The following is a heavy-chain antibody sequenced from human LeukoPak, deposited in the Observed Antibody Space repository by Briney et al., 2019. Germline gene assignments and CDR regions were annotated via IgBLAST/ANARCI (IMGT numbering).Heavy chain of an antibody. CDR3: ARVFYYYGMDV. J-gene: IGHJ6*02. Sequence: SETLSLTCAVYGGSFSGYYWSWIRQPPGKGLEWIGEINHSGSTNYNPSLKSRVTISVDTSKNQFSLKLSSVTAADTAVYYCARVFYYYGMDVWGQGTTVTVSS. V-gene: IGHV4-34*01. CDR1: GGSFSGYY. CDR2: INHSGST.